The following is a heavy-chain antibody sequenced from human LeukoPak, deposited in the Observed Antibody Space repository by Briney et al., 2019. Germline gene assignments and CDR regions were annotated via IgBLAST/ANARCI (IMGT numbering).Heavy chain of an antibody. CDR1: GGSISSYC. J-gene: IGHJ4*02. CDR2: IYYSGST. D-gene: IGHD2/OR15-2a*01. CDR3: ARVYRTVFDY. Sequence: SETLSLTCTVSGGSISSYCWSWIRQPPGKGLEWIGYIYYSGSTNYNPSLKSRVTISVDTSKNQFSLKLSSVTAADTAVYYGARVYRTVFDYWGQGTLVTVSS. V-gene: IGHV4-59*01.